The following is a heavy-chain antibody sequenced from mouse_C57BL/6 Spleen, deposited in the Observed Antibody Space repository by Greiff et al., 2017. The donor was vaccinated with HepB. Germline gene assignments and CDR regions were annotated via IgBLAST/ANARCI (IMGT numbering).Heavy chain of an antibody. D-gene: IGHD2-3*01. V-gene: IGHV1-76*01. CDR2: IYPGSGNT. CDR3: SRSSYDGYRYWYFDV. CDR1: GYTFTDYY. J-gene: IGHJ1*03. Sequence: QVQLKQSGAELVRPGASVKLSCKASGYTFTDYYINWVKQRPGQGLEWIARIYPGSGNTYYNEKFKGKATLTAEKSSSTAYMQLSSLTSEDSAVYFCSRSSYDGYRYWYFDVWGTGTTVTVSS.